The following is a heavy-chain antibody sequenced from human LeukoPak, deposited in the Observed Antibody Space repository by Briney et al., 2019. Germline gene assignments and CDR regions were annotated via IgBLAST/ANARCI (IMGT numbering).Heavy chain of an antibody. CDR2: ISGSGGST. CDR3: AEDLKLMVAATLDY. CDR1: GFTFSSYA. D-gene: IGHD2-15*01. V-gene: IGHV3-23*01. Sequence: GGSLRLSCAASGFTFSSYAMSWVRQAPGKGLEWVSAISGSGGSTYYADSVKGRFTISRDKSKNTLYLQMNSLRAEDTAVYYCAEDLKLMVAATLDYWGQGTLVTVSS. J-gene: IGHJ4*02.